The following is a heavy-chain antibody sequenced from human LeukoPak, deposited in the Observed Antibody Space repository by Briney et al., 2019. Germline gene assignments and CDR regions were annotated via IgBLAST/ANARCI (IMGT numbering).Heavy chain of an antibody. CDR1: GGSISSVGYD. V-gene: IGHV4-31*03. Sequence: RPSETLSLTCTVSGGSISSVGYDWSWIRQHPGKGLEWIGYIYYSGSTYYNPSLNSRVTIPVNTSNNQIALKLSSGPAADTAADYCARREDFWYFDLWGRGNLVTVSS. J-gene: IGHJ2*01. CDR2: IYYSGST. CDR3: ARREDFWYFDL.